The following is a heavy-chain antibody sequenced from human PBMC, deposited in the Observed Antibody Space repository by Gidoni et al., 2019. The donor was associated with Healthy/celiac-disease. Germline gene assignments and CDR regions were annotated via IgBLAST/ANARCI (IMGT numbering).Heavy chain of an antibody. Sequence: QVQLVESGGGVVQPGRSLSLSCAASGFTFRSYAMHWVRQAPGKGLEWVAVISYDGSNKYYADSVKGRVTISRDNSKNTLYLQMNSLRAEDTAVYYCARGVLRCLEYEYTEPGGDYWGQGTLVTVSS. D-gene: IGHD3-3*01. CDR1: GFTFRSYA. CDR2: ISYDGSNK. CDR3: ARGVLRCLEYEYTEPGGDY. J-gene: IGHJ4*02. V-gene: IGHV3-30-3*01.